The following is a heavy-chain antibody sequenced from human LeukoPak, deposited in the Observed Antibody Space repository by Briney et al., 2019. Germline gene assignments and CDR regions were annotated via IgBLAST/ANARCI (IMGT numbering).Heavy chain of an antibody. CDR1: GYTLTELS. Sequence: ASVKVSCKVSGYTLTELSMHWVRQAPGKGLEGMGCFDPEDGETIYAQKFQGRVTMTEDTSTHPAYMELSSLRSEDTAVYYCATGSGYSYDFDYWGQRTLVSVSS. J-gene: IGHJ4*02. V-gene: IGHV1-24*01. CDR2: FDPEDGET. D-gene: IGHD5-18*01. CDR3: ATGSGYSYDFDY.